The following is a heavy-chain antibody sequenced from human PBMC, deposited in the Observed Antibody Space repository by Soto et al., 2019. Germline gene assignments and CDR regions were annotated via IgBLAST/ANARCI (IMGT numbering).Heavy chain of an antibody. CDR1: GFTFSSYS. CDR3: ARRIVATETFDY. CDR2: ISSSSTI. J-gene: IGHJ4*02. V-gene: IGHV3-48*01. Sequence: GGSLRLSCAASGFTFSSYSMIWVRQAPGKGLEWVSYISSSSTIYYADSVKGRFTISRDNAKNSLYLQMNSLRADDTAVYYCARRIVATETFDYWGQGTLVTVSS. D-gene: IGHD5-12*01.